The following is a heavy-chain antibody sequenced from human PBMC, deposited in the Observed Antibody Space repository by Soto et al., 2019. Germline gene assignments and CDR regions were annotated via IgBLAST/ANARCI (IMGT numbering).Heavy chain of an antibody. CDR2: INHSGST. CDR1: GGSFSGYY. V-gene: IGHV4-34*01. CDR3: ARGRDYDFWSGYYPHWYFDL. J-gene: IGHJ2*01. D-gene: IGHD3-3*01. Sequence: SETLSLTCAVYGGSFSGYYWSWIRQPPGKGLEWIGEINHSGSTIYNPSLKSRVTISVDTSKNQSTVKLSSVTAADTAVYYYARGRDYDFWSGYYPHWYFDLWGRGTLVTVSS.